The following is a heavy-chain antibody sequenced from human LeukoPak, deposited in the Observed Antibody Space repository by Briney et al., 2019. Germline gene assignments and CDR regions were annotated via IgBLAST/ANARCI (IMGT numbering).Heavy chain of an antibody. Sequence: PGGSLRLSCAASGFTFSYYAMSWVRQAPGTGLEWVSAISGSGDSTSYADSVKGRFTISRDNAKKSLYLQMNSLRVEDTGVYYCASWGEGALDNWGQGTLVTVSS. J-gene: IGHJ4*02. D-gene: IGHD1-26*01. CDR2: ISGSGDST. V-gene: IGHV3-23*01. CDR1: GFTFSYYA. CDR3: ASWGEGALDN.